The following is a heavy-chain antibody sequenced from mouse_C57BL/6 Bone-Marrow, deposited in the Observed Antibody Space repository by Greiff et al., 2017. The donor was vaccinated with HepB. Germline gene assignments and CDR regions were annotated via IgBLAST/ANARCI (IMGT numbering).Heavy chain of an antibody. D-gene: IGHD1-1*01. CDR1: GFTFSSYA. V-gene: IGHV5-9-1*02. CDR2: ISSGGDYI. J-gene: IGHJ2*01. CDR3: TRVVDYYVLDY. Sequence: EVKLMESGEGLVQPGGSLKLSCAASGFTFSSYAMSWVRQTPEKRLEWVAYISSGGDYIYYADTVKGRFTISRDNDRNTLYLQMSSLKSEDTAMYYCTRVVDYYVLDYWGQGTTLTVSS.